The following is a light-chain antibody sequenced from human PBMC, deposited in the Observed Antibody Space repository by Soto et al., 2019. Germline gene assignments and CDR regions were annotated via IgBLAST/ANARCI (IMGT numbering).Light chain of an antibody. CDR2: GAS. J-gene: IGKJ4*01. CDR3: QQYGSSPA. Sequence: EIVLTQSPGTLSLSPGERATLPCRASQSVRSSYLAWYQQKPGQAPRLLIYGASSRATGIPDRFSGSGSGTDFTLTIRRLEPEDFAVYYCQQYGSSPAFGGGTKVEIK. CDR1: QSVRSSY. V-gene: IGKV3-20*01.